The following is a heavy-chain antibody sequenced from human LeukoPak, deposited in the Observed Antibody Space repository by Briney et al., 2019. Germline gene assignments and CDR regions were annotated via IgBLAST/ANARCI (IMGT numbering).Heavy chain of an antibody. CDR3: VKNRVVFNWNYAYYFDY. CDR1: GFTFSSYA. D-gene: IGHD1-7*01. J-gene: IGHJ4*02. Sequence: GSLRLSCAASGFTFSSYAMSWVRQAPGKGLEWVSAISGSGGSTYYADSVKGRFTISRDNSKNTLYLQMNSLRAEDTAVYYCVKNRVVFNWNYAYYFDYWGQGTLVTVSS. V-gene: IGHV3-23*01. CDR2: ISGSGGST.